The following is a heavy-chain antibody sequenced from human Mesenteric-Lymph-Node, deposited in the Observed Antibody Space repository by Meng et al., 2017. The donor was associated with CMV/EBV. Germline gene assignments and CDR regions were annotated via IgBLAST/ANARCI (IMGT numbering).Heavy chain of an antibody. CDR3: ARDGRYCSSTSCYTWDY. D-gene: IGHD2-2*02. J-gene: IGHJ4*02. Sequence: ASVKVSCKTSGYSFTSYFIHWVRQAPGQGLEWMGIINPSGDYTSYAQTVRERVTMTRDTSISTAYMELSRLRSDDTAVYYCARDGRYCSSTSCYTWDYWGQGTLVTVSS. V-gene: IGHV1-46*01. CDR1: GYSFTSYF. CDR2: INPSGDYT.